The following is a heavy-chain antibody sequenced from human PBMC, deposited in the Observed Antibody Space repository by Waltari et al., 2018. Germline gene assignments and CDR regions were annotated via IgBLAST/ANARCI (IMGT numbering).Heavy chain of an antibody. CDR3: ARGATYYYDSSGYYKPLFDY. V-gene: IGHV4-34*01. CDR1: GGSFSGYY. D-gene: IGHD3-22*01. J-gene: IGHJ4*02. CDR2: IKHSGST. Sequence: QVQLQQWGAGLLKPSETLSLTCAVYGGSFSGYYWCWIRQPPGKGREWIGEIKHSGSTNYNPSLKRRVTISVDTSKNQFSLKLSSVTAADTAVYYCARGATYYYDSSGYYKPLFDYWGQGTLVTVSS.